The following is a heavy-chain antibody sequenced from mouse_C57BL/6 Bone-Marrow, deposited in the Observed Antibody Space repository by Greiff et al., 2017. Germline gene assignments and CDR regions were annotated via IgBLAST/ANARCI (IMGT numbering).Heavy chain of an antibody. Sequence: EVMLVESGGDLVKPGGSLKLSCAASGFTFSSYGMSWVRQTPDKRLAWVATISSGGSYTYYPDSVKGRVTISRDNAKHPLYLPLSSLKSEDTAMYYSARQGGGFDYWGQGTTLTVSS. V-gene: IGHV5-6*01. CDR2: ISSGGSYT. J-gene: IGHJ2*01. CDR1: GFTFSSYG. CDR3: ARQGGGFDY.